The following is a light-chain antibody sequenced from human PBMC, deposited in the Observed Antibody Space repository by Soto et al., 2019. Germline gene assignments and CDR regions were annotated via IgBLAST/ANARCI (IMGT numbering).Light chain of an antibody. J-gene: IGKJ4*01. V-gene: IGKV1-39*01. Sequence: DIPMTQSPSSLSASVGDRVTITCRASQSISSYLYWYQQKPGKAPQLLIYAASSLQSGVPSRFSGSRSGTDFTLTISSLQPEDFETYYCHQSYSTSLTFGGGTKVEIK. CDR1: QSISSY. CDR2: AAS. CDR3: HQSYSTSLT.